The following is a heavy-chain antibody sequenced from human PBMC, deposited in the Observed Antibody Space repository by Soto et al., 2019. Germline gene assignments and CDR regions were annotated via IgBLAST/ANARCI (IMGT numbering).Heavy chain of an antibody. Sequence: EVQLVESGGGLVKPGGSLRLSCAASGFTFSNAWMNWVRQAPGKGLEWVGRIKSKTDGGTTDYAAPVKGRFTISRDDSKNTLYLQMNSLKTADTAVYYCYTGTNTPYYYYGMDVWGQGTTVTVSS. CDR1: GFTFSNAW. D-gene: IGHD1-1*01. CDR2: IKSKTDGGTT. V-gene: IGHV3-15*07. J-gene: IGHJ6*02. CDR3: YTGTNTPYYYYGMDV.